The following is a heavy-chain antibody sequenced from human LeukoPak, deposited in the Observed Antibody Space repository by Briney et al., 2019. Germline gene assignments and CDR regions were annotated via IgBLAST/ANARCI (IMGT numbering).Heavy chain of an antibody. D-gene: IGHD2-15*01. CDR1: GYSFTSYW. CDR3: ARPHVRYCSGGSCYSGAFDI. V-gene: IGHV5-51*01. CDR2: IYPSDSDT. J-gene: IGHJ3*02. Sequence: GESLKISCKGSGYSFTSYWIGWVREMPGKGLEWMGIIYPSDSDTRYSPSFQGQATISADKSISTAYLQWSSLKASDTAMYYCARPHVRYCSGGSCYSGAFDIWGQGTMVTVSS.